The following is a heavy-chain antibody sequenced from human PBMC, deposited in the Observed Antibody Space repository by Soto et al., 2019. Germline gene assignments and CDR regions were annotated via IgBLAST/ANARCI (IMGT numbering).Heavy chain of an antibody. J-gene: IGHJ4*02. V-gene: IGHV3-9*01. CDR3: AKDRMFSGTHGELDY. CDR1: GFTFDDYA. CDR2: ISWNSGSI. Sequence: PGGSLRLSCAASGFTFDDYAMHWVRQAPGKGLEWVSGISWNSGSIGYADSVKGRFTISRDNAKNSLYLQMNSLRAEDTALYYCAKDRMFSGTHGELDYWGQGTLVTVS. D-gene: IGHD6-13*01.